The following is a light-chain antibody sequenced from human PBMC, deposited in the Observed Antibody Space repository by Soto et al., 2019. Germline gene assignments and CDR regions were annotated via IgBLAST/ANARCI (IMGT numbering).Light chain of an antibody. Sequence: EIVLTQSPGTLSLSPGERATLSCRASQSVSSSYLAWYQQKPGQAPRLLIYHASSRATGIPDRFSGSGSGTDFTLTISRLEPEDSALYYCQQYGSSLYTFGQATNLEIK. CDR3: QQYGSSLYT. V-gene: IGKV3-20*01. CDR2: HAS. CDR1: QSVSSSY. J-gene: IGKJ2*01.